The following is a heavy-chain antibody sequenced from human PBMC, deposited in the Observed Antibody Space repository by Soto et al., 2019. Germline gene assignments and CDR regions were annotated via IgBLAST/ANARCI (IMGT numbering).Heavy chain of an antibody. J-gene: IGHJ6*03. CDR3: ARWESHYYMEV. Sequence: SETLSLTCPVSGGSMSDYYWSWIRQTPGKGLQWIGYIFYSGSTNYNPSLKSRVTISIDTSKNQFSLKLSSVTAADTAVYHCARWESHYYMEVWGKGTTVTVSS. V-gene: IGHV4-59*01. D-gene: IGHD1-26*01. CDR1: GGSMSDYY. CDR2: IFYSGST.